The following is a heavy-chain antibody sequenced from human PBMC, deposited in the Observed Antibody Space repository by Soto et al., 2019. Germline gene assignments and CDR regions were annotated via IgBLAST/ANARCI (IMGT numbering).Heavy chain of an antibody. CDR2: IYYSGST. Sequence: PSETLSLTCTVSGGSISSSSYYWGWIRQPPGKGLEWIGSIYYSGSTYYNPSLKGRFTISRDNAKNSLYLQMNSLRAEDTAVYYCARDYYDIPIFDYWGQGTLVTVSS. V-gene: IGHV4-39*02. J-gene: IGHJ4*02. CDR3: ARDYYDIPIFDY. CDR1: GGSISSSSYY. D-gene: IGHD3-22*01.